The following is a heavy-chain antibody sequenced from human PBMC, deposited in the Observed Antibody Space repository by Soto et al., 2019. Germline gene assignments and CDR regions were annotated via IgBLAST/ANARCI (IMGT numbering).Heavy chain of an antibody. J-gene: IGHJ5*02. V-gene: IGHV1-69*13. D-gene: IGHD6-19*01. Sequence: GCSVQVSCKASGGTFSSYAISWVRQAPGQGLEWMGGIIPIFGTANYAQKFQGRVTITADESTSTAYMELSSLRSEDTAVYYCARDPIAVAGGPHPNWFDPWGQGTLVTVSS. CDR1: GGTFSSYA. CDR3: ARDPIAVAGGPHPNWFDP. CDR2: IIPIFGTA.